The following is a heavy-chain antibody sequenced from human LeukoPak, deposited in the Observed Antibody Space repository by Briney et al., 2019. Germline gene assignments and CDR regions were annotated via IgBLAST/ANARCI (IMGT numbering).Heavy chain of an antibody. Sequence: GGSLRLSCASSGFTHSDHCMDWVRQPPAKGLEGVGRTRNKANSYSTECAASVKGRLTISRDESKTSLYLQMNSLKTEDTVVYYCGRSRAGAIDYWGEGTLVTVSS. CDR3: GRSRAGAIDY. J-gene: IGHJ4*02. CDR2: TRNKANSYST. D-gene: IGHD1-26*01. CDR1: GFTHSDHC. V-gene: IGHV3-72*01.